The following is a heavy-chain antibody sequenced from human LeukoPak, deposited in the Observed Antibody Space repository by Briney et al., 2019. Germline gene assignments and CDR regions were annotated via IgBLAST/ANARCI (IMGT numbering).Heavy chain of an antibody. CDR1: GFTFSDYD. CDR3: ARVAKERVGGVYYFDY. CDR2: IGTAGDT. V-gene: IGHV3-13*01. D-gene: IGHD1-1*01. Sequence: AGGSLRLSCAASGFTFSDYDMHWVRQATGKGLEWVSGIGTAGDTYYTGSVKGRFTISRENAKNSLYLQMNSLRAGDTAVYYCARVAKERVGGVYYFDYWGQGTLVTVSS. J-gene: IGHJ4*02.